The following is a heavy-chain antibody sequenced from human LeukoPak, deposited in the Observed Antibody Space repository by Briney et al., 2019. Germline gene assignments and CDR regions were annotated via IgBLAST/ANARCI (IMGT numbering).Heavy chain of an antibody. D-gene: IGHD4-17*01. V-gene: IGHV4-30-2*01. CDR1: GGSISSGGYS. J-gene: IGHJ3*02. Sequence: SQTLSLTCAVSGGSISSGGYSWSWIRQPPGKGLEWIGYIYHSGSTYYNPSLKSRVTISVDRSKNQFSQKLSSVTAADTAVYYCARDGDYDAFDIWGQGTMVTVSS. CDR3: ARDGDYDAFDI. CDR2: IYHSGST.